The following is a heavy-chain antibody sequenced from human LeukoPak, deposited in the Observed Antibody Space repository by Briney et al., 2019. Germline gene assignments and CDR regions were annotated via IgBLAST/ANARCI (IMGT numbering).Heavy chain of an antibody. CDR3: ASQIRAAAGQSYPDAFDI. CDR2: IYPGDSDT. V-gene: IGHV5-51*01. J-gene: IGHJ3*02. Sequence: GESLKISCKGSGYSYTSYWIGWVRQMPGKGLEWMGIIYPGDSDTRYSPSFQGQVIISADKSISTAYLQWSSLKASDTAMYYCASQIRAAAGQSYPDAFDIWGQGTMVTVSS. D-gene: IGHD6-13*01. CDR1: GYSYTSYW.